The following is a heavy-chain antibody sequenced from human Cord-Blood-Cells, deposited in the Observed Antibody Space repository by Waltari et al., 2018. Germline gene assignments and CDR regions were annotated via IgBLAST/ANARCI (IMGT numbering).Heavy chain of an antibody. V-gene: IGHV1-2*02. Sequence: QVQLVQSGAEVKKPGASVKVSCQASGYTVTGYYLHWVRQAPGQGLEGMGWINPNSGGTNYAQKFQGRVTMTRDTSISTAYMELSRLRSDDTAVYYCARANWGHWGYYFDYWGQGTLVTVSS. CDR2: INPNSGGT. CDR3: ARANWGHWGYYFDY. CDR1: GYTVTGYY. D-gene: IGHD7-27*01. J-gene: IGHJ4*02.